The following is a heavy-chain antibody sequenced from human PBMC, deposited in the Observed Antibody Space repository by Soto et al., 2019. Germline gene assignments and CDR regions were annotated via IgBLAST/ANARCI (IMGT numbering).Heavy chain of an antibody. D-gene: IGHD1-1*01. CDR3: ARERRLEPLLD. Sequence: QVQLVQSGPEVKKPGASVKVSCKGSGYTFSNYVVTWLRQAPGQGLERLGWVSAYNRNTDYAQKFEDRATMTIDTSTNPAYLELRGLTPDETAVYYCARERRLEPLLDWCQGTL. J-gene: IGHJ4*02. V-gene: IGHV1-18*01. CDR2: VSAYNRNT. CDR1: GYTFSNYV.